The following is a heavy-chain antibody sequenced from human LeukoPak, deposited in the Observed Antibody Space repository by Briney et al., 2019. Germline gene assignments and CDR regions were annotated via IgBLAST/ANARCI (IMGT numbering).Heavy chain of an antibody. CDR3: ARLQQYYDILTGYYSRARFDY. J-gene: IGHJ4*02. V-gene: IGHV4-59*08. CDR1: GGSISSYY. CDR2: IYYSGST. D-gene: IGHD3-9*01. Sequence: PSETLSLTCTVSGGSISSYYWSWIRQPPGKGLEWIGYIYYSGSTNYNPSLKSRVTISVDTSKNQFSLKLSSVTAADTAVYYCARLQQYYDILTGYYSRARFDYWGQGTLVTVSS.